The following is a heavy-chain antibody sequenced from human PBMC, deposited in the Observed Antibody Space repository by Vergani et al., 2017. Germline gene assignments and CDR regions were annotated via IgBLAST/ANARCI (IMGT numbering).Heavy chain of an antibody. D-gene: IGHD3-9*01. CDR2: IYYSGST. J-gene: IGHJ5*02. Sequence: QVQLQESGPGLVKPSQTLSLTCTVSGGSISSYYWSWIRQPPGKGLEWIGYIYYSGSTNYNPSLKRRVTLSVDTSKNQFSLKLSSVTAADTAVYYCARGQREELRYFVYGNWFDPWGQGTLVTVSS. V-gene: IGHV4-59*12. CDR3: ARGQREELRYFVYGNWFDP. CDR1: GGSISSYY.